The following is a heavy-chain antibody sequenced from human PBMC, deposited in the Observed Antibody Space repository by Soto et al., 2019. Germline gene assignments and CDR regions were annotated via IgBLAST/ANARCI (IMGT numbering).Heavy chain of an antibody. CDR2: VRGSGGNT. CDR3: AKGRAPSGWYPPYYYGMDV. Sequence: VQLLESGGGLLQPGGSLRLSCAASGFTFSTYAMTWVRQAPGKGPEWGSSVRGSGGNTLYADSVKGRFTSSRDNSKNTLYLQMNSLRAGDTAVYYCAKGRAPSGWYPPYYYGMDVWGQGTTVIVSS. J-gene: IGHJ6*02. CDR1: GFTFSTYA. V-gene: IGHV3-23*01. D-gene: IGHD6-19*01.